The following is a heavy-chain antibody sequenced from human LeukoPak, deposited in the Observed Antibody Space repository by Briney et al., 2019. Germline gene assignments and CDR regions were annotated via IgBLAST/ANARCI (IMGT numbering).Heavy chain of an antibody. CDR2: IWYDGSNK. Sequence: GGSLRLYCAASGFTFSSYGMHWVRQAPGKGLEWVAVIWYDGSNKYYADSVKGRFTISRDNSKNTLYLQMNSLRAEDTAVYYCARVGYYGSGSYYNGHYYYYGMDVWGQGTTVTVSS. V-gene: IGHV3-33*01. J-gene: IGHJ6*02. CDR1: GFTFSSYG. CDR3: ARVGYYGSGSYYNGHYYYYGMDV. D-gene: IGHD3-10*01.